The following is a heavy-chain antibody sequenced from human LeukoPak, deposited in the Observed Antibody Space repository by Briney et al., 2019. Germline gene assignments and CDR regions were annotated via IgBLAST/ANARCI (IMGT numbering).Heavy chain of an antibody. D-gene: IGHD3-16*02. CDR2: IYTSGST. V-gene: IGHV4-4*07. CDR1: GGSIGSYY. CDR3: ARARLGELSLFDY. Sequence: PSETLSLTCTVSGGSIGSYYWSWIRQPAGEGPEWLGRIYTSGSTDYKPSLKSRVTMSVDTSKNQLSLKLSSVTAADTAVYYCARARLGELSLFDYWGQGILVTVSS. J-gene: IGHJ4*02.